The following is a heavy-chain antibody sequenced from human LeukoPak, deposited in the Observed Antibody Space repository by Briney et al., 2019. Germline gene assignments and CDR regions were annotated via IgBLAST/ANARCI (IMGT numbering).Heavy chain of an antibody. CDR1: GHSIINSYY. V-gene: IGHV4-38-2*01. Sequence: SETLSLTCGVSGHSIINSYYWGWIRQPPGKGLEWIGSIYHTGSTYYNPSLKSRVTISIDTSKNQFSLKLKSVTAADTAVYYCARAVDSSGFSSFQHWGQGTLVTVSS. J-gene: IGHJ1*01. CDR3: ARAVDSSGFSSFQH. D-gene: IGHD3-22*01. CDR2: IYHTGST.